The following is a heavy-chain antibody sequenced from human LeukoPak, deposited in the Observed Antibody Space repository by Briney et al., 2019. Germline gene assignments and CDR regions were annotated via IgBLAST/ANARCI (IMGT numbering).Heavy chain of an antibody. CDR1: GFTFSSYW. V-gene: IGHV3-74*01. CDR3: ARVIYSGWEGELSD. J-gene: IGHJ4*02. Sequence: GGSLRLSCVASGFTFSSYWMHWVRQAPGKGLVWVSRINSDGSTTSYADSVMGRFTISRDNAKNTLYLQMNSLRAEDTAVYYCARVIYSGWEGELSDWGQGTLVTVSS. CDR2: INSDGSTT. D-gene: IGHD6-19*01.